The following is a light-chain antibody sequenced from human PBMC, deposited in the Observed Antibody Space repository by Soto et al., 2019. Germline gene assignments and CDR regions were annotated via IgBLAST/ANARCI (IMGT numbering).Light chain of an antibody. CDR3: TSYTSGSTLYV. CDR2: EVS. Sequence: QSALTQPASVSGSPGQSITISCTGTSSDVGGYNYVSWYQQHPGKAPKLMIYEVSNRPSGVSNRFSGSKSGNTASLTISGLQAEDGADYYCTSYTSGSTLYVFGTGTKVTVL. J-gene: IGLJ1*01. V-gene: IGLV2-14*01. CDR1: SSDVGGYNY.